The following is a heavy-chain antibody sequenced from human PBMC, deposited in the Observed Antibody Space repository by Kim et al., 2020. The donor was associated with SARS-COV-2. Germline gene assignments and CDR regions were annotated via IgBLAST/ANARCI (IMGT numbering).Heavy chain of an antibody. CDR2: IYYSGST. D-gene: IGHD3-10*01. CDR1: GGAIRSSSYY. CDR3: ARGRVGDLWSCGMDV. Sequence: SETLSLTCTVSGGAIRSSSYYWGWIRQPPGKGLEWIGHIYYSGSTYYNPSLKSRVAISVDTSKNQFSLKLSSVTAADTAVYYCARGRVGDLWSCGMDVWGQGTTVTVSS. V-gene: IGHV4-39*01. J-gene: IGHJ6*02.